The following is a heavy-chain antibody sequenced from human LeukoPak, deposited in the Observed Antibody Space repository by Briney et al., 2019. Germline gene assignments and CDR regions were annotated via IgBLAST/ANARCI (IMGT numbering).Heavy chain of an antibody. V-gene: IGHV3-11*04. J-gene: IGHJ3*02. CDR3: ARDQHDSSGYPRAWALDI. CDR2: ISSSGSTI. D-gene: IGHD3-22*01. Sequence: GGSLRLSCAASGFTFSDYYMSWIRQAPGKGLEWVSYISSSGSTIYYADSVKGRFTISRDNAKNSLYLQMNSLRAEDTAVYYCARDQHDSSGYPRAWALDIWGQGTMVTVSS. CDR1: GFTFSDYY.